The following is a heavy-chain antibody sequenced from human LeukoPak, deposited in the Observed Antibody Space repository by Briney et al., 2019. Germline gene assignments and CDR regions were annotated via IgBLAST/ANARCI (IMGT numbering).Heavy chain of an antibody. V-gene: IGHV3-23*01. CDR2: ISGNGGRT. J-gene: IGHJ4*02. D-gene: IGHD6-13*01. CDR1: GFTFSNYA. CDR3: AKAHSISWPYAFDS. Sequence: GGSLRLSCAASGFTFSNYAMAWVRQAPGKGLEWVSAISGNGGRTYSADSVQGRFTISRDNPKNTVYLQMDNLRAEDSAMYYCAKAHSISWPYAFDSWGQGTLVTVSS.